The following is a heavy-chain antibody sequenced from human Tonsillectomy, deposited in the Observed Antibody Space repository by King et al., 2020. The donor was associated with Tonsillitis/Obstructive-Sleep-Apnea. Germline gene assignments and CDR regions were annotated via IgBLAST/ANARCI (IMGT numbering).Heavy chain of an antibody. Sequence: QLVQSGAEVKKPGESLKISCQGSGYRFTSYWIAWVRQVPGKGLDWMGIIYPGDSDTRYSPSFQGQVTISADRSIDTAYLQWGSLRASDNAMYYCARLDNTGSSLLFGGHFDLWGRGTLVTVSS. CDR3: ARLDNTGSSLLFGGHFDL. CDR1: GYRFTSYW. CDR2: IYPGDSDT. V-gene: IGHV5-51*01. J-gene: IGHJ2*01. D-gene: IGHD1-26*01.